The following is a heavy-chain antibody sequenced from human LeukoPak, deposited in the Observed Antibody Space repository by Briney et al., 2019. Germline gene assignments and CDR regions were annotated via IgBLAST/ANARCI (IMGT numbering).Heavy chain of an antibody. J-gene: IGHJ4*02. CDR3: ARGRYGRSTSCYNY. D-gene: IGHD2-2*02. CDR1: GYTFTSYD. CDR2: MNPNSGNT. Sequence: ASVKVSCKASGYTFTSYDINWVRQAPGQGLGWMGWMNPNSGNTGYAQKFQGRVTMTRNTSISTASMELSSLRSEETAVYYCARGRYGRSTSCYNYWGQGTLVTVSS. V-gene: IGHV1-8*01.